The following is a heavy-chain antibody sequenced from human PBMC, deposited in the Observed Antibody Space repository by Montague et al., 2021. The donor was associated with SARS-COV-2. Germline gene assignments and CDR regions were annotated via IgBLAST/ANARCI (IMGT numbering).Heavy chain of an antibody. D-gene: IGHD6-13*01. V-gene: IGHV4-34*01. CDR1: GGSFSGYY. CDR2: INHSGST. Sequence: SETLSLTCAVYGGSFSGYYWSWIRQPPGKGLEWIGEINHSGSTNYNPSLKSRVTISVDTSKNQFSLKLSSVTAADTAVYYCAREPPSSSNLASFDYWGQGALVSVSS. CDR3: AREPPSSSNLASFDY. J-gene: IGHJ4*02.